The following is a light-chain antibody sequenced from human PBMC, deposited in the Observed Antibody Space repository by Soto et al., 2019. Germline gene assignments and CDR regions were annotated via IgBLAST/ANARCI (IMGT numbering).Light chain of an antibody. CDR2: AAS. J-gene: IGKJ5*01. CDR3: QKSYSVPIN. CDR1: ESISSH. Sequence: DSQMTQSPSSLSASVGDRVTITCRASESISSHLNWYQQKSGRAPQLLIHAASTLQTGVPSRFSGSGSGTDFTLTISSLQPEDFATYYCQKSYSVPINFGQGTRLEIK. V-gene: IGKV1-39*01.